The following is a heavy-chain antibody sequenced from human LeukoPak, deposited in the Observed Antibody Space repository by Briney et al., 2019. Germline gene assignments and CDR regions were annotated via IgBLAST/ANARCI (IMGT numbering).Heavy chain of an antibody. V-gene: IGHV3-23*01. CDR1: GFTFSSYA. J-gene: IGHJ3*02. D-gene: IGHD3-22*01. CDR3: AKDYYDSSGYWSPYNAFDI. CDR2: ISGSGGST. Sequence: GGSLRLSCAASGFTFSSYAMSWVRQAPGKGLEWVSAISGSGGSTYYADSVKGRFTIPRDNSKNTLYLQMNSLRAEDTAVYYCAKDYYDSSGYWSPYNAFDIWGQGTMVTVSS.